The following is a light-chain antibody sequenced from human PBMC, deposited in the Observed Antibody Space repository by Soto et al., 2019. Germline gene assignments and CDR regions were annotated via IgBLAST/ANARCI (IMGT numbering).Light chain of an antibody. V-gene: IGKV3-11*01. CDR1: QSVGNF. J-gene: IGKJ4*01. CDR3: QQRSNWPFT. CDR2: DAS. Sequence: ETVLTQSPATLSLSPGERAALSCRASQSVGNFFAWYQQKPGQAPRLLISDASNRATGIPARFSGSGSGTDFTLTISSLEPEDFAVYYCQQRSNWPFTFGGGTRVEIK.